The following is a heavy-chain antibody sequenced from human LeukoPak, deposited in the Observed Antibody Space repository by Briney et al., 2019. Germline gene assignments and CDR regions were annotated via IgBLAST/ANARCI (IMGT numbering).Heavy chain of an antibody. CDR2: INTVGSST. Sequence: GGSLRLSCAASGFTFSSYWMHWVRQAPGKGLVWVSRINTVGSSTSYADSVKGRFTISRDNAKNTLYLQMNSLRAEDTAVYYCARMPRGIRFLEWFGAFDIWGQGTMVTVSS. V-gene: IGHV3-74*01. J-gene: IGHJ3*02. CDR3: ARMPRGIRFLEWFGAFDI. D-gene: IGHD3-3*01. CDR1: GFTFSSYW.